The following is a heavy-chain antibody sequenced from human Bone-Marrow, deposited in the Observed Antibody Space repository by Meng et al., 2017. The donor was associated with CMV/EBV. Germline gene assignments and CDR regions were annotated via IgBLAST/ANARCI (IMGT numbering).Heavy chain of an antibody. Sequence: SEPLSLTCTVSGGSLSSGSFYWGWIRQPPGKGLEWIGSILYTGNAYSNPSLKSRVTIFVDTSKNQFSLRLSSVTAADTAVYYCARHNPLPDHWGRGALVTVSS. CDR2: ILYTGNA. CDR3: ARHNPLPDH. CDR1: GGSLSSGSFY. V-gene: IGHV4-39*01. J-gene: IGHJ4*02.